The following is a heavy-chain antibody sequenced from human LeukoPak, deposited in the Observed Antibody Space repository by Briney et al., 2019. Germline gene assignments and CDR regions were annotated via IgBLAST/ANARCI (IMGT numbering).Heavy chain of an antibody. CDR2: ISYDGSNK. CDR1: GFTFSSYA. J-gene: IGHJ4*02. Sequence: PGGYLRLSCAASGFTFSSYAMHWVRQAPGKGLEWVAVISYDGSNKYYADSVKGRFTISRDNSKNTLYLQMNSLRAEDTAVYYCARTRYDFWSSPTDYWGQGTLVTVSS. D-gene: IGHD3-3*01. CDR3: ARTRYDFWSSPTDY. V-gene: IGHV3-30-3*01.